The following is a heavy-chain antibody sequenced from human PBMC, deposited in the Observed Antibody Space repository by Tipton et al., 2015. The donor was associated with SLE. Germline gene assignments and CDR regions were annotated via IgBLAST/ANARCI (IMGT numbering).Heavy chain of an antibody. J-gene: IGHJ6*02. CDR2: IFYSGRT. D-gene: IGHD5-18*01. Sequence: TLSLTCTVSGDSIRRHFWSWIRQPPGKGLEWIGNIFYSGRTDYNPSLKSRVTISVDTSKNQFSLKLSSVTAADTAVYYCAMQQLRDYYYYRLDVWGQGTTVTVSS. V-gene: IGHV4-59*08. CDR3: AMQQLRDYYYYRLDV. CDR1: GDSIRRHF.